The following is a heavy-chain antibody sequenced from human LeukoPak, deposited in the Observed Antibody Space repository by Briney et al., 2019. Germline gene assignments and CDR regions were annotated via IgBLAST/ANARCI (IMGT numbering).Heavy chain of an antibody. CDR2: INPNSGGT. CDR1: GYTFTGYY. Sequence: ASVKVSCKASGYTFTGYYMHWVRQAPGQGLEWMGWINPNSGGTNYAQKFQGRVTMTRDTSISTAYMELSRLRSDDTAVYYCARDLEMATIGSQSGGHDYWGQGTLVTVSS. D-gene: IGHD5-24*01. V-gene: IGHV1-2*02. CDR3: ARDLEMATIGSQSGGHDY. J-gene: IGHJ4*02.